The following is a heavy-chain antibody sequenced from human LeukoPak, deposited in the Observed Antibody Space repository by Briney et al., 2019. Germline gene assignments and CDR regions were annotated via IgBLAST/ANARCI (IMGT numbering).Heavy chain of an antibody. Sequence: GGSLRLSCAASGFTFSDYYMGWMRQPPGKGLEWVSYISGTTIYTKYADSVKGRFTISRDNAKNSLYLQMNSLRAEDTAVYYCARVGGYYDSSGYYYVPIDYWGQGTLVTVSS. J-gene: IGHJ4*02. V-gene: IGHV3-11*06. CDR1: GFTFSDYY. CDR3: ARVGGYYDSSGYYYVPIDY. D-gene: IGHD3-22*01. CDR2: ISGTTIYT.